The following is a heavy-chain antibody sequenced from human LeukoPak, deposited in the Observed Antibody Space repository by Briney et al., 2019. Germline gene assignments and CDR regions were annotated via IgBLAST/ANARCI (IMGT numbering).Heavy chain of an antibody. CDR1: GFTFTSYG. V-gene: IGHV3-23*01. D-gene: IGHD6-19*01. CDR3: ARVYGAGSQAQEMDY. J-gene: IGHJ4*02. Sequence: TGGSLRLSCAATGFTFTSYGMSWVRQAPGKGLEWVSAISGSGVGTYYADSVKGRLTISRDNSKNTLFLQMNSLRAEDTAVYYCARVYGAGSQAQEMDYWGQGTLVTVSS. CDR2: ISGSGVGT.